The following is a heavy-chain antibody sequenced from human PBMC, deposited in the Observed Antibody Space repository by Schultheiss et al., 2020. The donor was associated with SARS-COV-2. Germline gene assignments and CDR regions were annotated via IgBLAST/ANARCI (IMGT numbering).Heavy chain of an antibody. V-gene: IGHV4-61*01. D-gene: IGHD3-3*01. CDR1: GYSISSGYY. CDR2: IYSSGST. J-gene: IGHJ6*02. Sequence: SETLSLTCAVSGYSISSGYYWGWIRQPPGKGLEWIGYIYSSGSTNYNPSLKSRVTISVDTSKNQFSLKLSSVTAADTAVYYCAAYDFWSTYGMDVWGQGTTVTVSS. CDR3: AAYDFWSTYGMDV.